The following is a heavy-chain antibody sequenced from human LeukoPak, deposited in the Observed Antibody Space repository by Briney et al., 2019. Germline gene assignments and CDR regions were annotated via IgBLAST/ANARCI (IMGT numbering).Heavy chain of an antibody. CDR1: GGSISSNYW. J-gene: IGHJ3*02. CDR3: AKHSYLTGYYMAFDI. Sequence: NPSGTLSLTCAVSGGSISSNYWWTWVRQPPGKGLEWIGEIYHSGSTNYNPSLKSRVIISVDKSKNQFSLNLSSVTAADTAVYYCAKHSYLTGYYMAFDIWGQGTMVTVSS. D-gene: IGHD3-9*01. CDR2: IYHSGST. V-gene: IGHV4-4*02.